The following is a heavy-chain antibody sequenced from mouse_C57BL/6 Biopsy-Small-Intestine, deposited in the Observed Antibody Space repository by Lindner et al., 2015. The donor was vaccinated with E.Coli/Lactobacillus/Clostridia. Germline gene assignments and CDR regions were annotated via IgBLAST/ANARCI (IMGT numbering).Heavy chain of an antibody. CDR3: ARACDGYPWYFDV. CDR1: GFTFTGYW. V-gene: IGHV1-9*01. Sequence: VQLQESGAELMKPGASVKLSCKASGFTFTGYWIEWVKQRPGHGLEWIGEILPGSGTTNYNEKFKGKATFTADTSSNISYMELSSLTTEDSAIYYCARACDGYPWYFDVWGTGTTVTVSS. CDR2: ILPGSGTT. J-gene: IGHJ1*03. D-gene: IGHD2-3*01.